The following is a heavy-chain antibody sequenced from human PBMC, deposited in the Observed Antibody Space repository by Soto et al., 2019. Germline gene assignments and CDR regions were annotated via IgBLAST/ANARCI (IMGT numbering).Heavy chain of an antibody. Sequence: PSLTCTVSGGSISSGDYYWSWIRQPPGKGLEWIGYIYYSGSTYYNPSLRSRVTISVDTSKNXFSLKLSSVTAADTAVYYCARIGIPVAGDFGYWGQGTLVTVSS. CDR3: ARIGIPVAGDFGY. CDR2: IYYSGST. V-gene: IGHV4-30-4*01. J-gene: IGHJ4*02. D-gene: IGHD6-19*01. CDR1: GGSISSGDYY.